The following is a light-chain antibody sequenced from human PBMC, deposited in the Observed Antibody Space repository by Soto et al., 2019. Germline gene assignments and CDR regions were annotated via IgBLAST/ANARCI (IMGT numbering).Light chain of an antibody. J-gene: IGKJ1*01. CDR3: QQYHIYSGT. CDR1: QTIDSW. V-gene: IGKV1-5*03. CDR2: KAS. Sequence: DIQMTQPPSTLSASVGDRVTITCRASQTIDSWLAWYQQRPGKPPNLPIYKASTLASGVPSRFSGSGSGTEFTLTINSLQPDDFATYYCQQYHIYSGTFGQGTKVDIK.